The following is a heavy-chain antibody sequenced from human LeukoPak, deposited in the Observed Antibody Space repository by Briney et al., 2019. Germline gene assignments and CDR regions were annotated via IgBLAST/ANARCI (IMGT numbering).Heavy chain of an antibody. D-gene: IGHD2-2*01. J-gene: IGHJ4*02. Sequence: SETLSLTCGVSGFSISSGYFWAWSRQPRGKGEGWIGSSFHRGITYYNPSLRSRITISRDNSKNKLSLRLDSVTAADTAVYYCARRISTRRGETCSSTSCYFDYWGQGTLVTVSS. CDR3: ARRISTRRGETCSSTSCYFDY. CDR2: SFHRGIT. V-gene: IGHV4-38-2*01. CDR1: GFSISSGYF.